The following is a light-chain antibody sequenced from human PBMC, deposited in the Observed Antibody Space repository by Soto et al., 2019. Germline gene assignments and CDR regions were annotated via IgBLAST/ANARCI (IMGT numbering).Light chain of an antibody. V-gene: IGKV1D-12*01. CDR3: QQATTVPT. CDR2: TAA. J-gene: IGKJ3*01. Sequence: DIHMTQSPTSVSASVGDRVIITCRASQGIGKWCAWYQKKPGKVPKLLIHTAASLESGVPYRLSGSGSGTEFSLTINSLQPEDSATSYCQQATTVPTFGPGTKVDIK. CDR1: QGIGKW.